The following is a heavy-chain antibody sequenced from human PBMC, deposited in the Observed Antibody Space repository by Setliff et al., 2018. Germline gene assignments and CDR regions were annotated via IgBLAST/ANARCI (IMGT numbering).Heavy chain of an antibody. CDR2: IYYSGST. Sequence: SETLSLTCTVSGGSISSGGYYWSWIRQHPGKGLEWIGYIYYSGSTYYNPSLKSRVTISVDPSKNQFSLKLSSVTAADTAVYYCARDRRIVGARHAFDIWGQGTMVTVSS. CDR3: ARDRRIVGARHAFDI. V-gene: IGHV4-31*03. D-gene: IGHD1-26*01. CDR1: GGSISSGGYY. J-gene: IGHJ3*02.